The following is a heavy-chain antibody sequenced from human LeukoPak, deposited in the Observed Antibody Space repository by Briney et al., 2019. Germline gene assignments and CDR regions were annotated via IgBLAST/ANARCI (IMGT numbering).Heavy chain of an antibody. D-gene: IGHD3-22*01. CDR1: GFTFTNAW. V-gene: IGHV3-15*01. J-gene: IGHJ5*02. Sequence: GGSLRLSCVASGFTFTNAWMSWVRQAPGKGLEWVGRIKRKSDGGTTDYAAPVKGRFTISRDDSKNTLYLQMNSLKTEDTAVYYCTSGAMLVSWGQGTLVTVSS. CDR3: TSGAMLVS. CDR2: IKRKSDGGTT.